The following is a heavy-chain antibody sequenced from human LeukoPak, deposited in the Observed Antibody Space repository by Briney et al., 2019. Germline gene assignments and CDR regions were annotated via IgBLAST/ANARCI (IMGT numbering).Heavy chain of an antibody. J-gene: IGHJ4*02. D-gene: IGHD2-2*01. CDR3: ARGTRDCSSASCYDY. Sequence: SVKVSCKASGGTFSSYAISSVRQSPGQGIEWMERIIPILGIVNHAQKFQGRVTITADKSTSTAYMELSSLRSEDTAVYYCARGTRDCSSASCYDYWGQGTLVTVSS. CDR1: GGTFSSYA. V-gene: IGHV1-69*04. CDR2: IIPILGIV.